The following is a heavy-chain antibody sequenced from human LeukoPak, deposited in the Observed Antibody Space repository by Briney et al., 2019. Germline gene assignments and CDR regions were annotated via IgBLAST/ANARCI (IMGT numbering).Heavy chain of an antibody. J-gene: IGHJ4*02. Sequence: GASVKVSCKASGYTFTGYYMHWVRQAPGQGLEWMGWINPNSGGTNYAQKFQGRVTMTRDTSLNTAYMELNKLTSDDTAVYYCTIEGDTSGWYRDWGQGTLVTVSS. CDR1: GYTFTGYY. CDR2: INPNSGGT. CDR3: TIEGDTSGWYRD. V-gene: IGHV1-2*02. D-gene: IGHD6-19*01.